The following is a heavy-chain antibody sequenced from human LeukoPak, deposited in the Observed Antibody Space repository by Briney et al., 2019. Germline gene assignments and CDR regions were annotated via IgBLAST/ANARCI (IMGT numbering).Heavy chain of an antibody. J-gene: IGHJ5*02. CDR3: ARDQANFYPTVGWFDP. Sequence: SETLSLTCTVSGGSISSSSYYWGWIRQPPGKGLEWIGSIYYSGSTYYNPSLKSRVTISVDTSKNQFSLKLSSVTAADTAVYYCARDQANFYPTVGWFDPWGQGTLVTVSS. V-gene: IGHV4-39*07. CDR2: IYYSGST. D-gene: IGHD2/OR15-2a*01. CDR1: GGSISSSSYY.